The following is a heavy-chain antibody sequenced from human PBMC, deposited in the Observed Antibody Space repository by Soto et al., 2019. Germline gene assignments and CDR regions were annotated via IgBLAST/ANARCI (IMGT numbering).Heavy chain of an antibody. J-gene: IGHJ4*02. CDR2: INPSGGST. Sequence: QVQLVQSGAEVKKPGASVKGSCKASGYIFTNHYIHWVRQAPGQGLEWMGIINPSGGSTNYLQKFQGRITMTRDTATSTGYMELSSLRSEDTAVYFCARADYCDSSGFYYDCWGQGTLVTVSS. CDR3: ARADYCDSSGFYYDC. D-gene: IGHD3-22*01. CDR1: GYIFTNHY. V-gene: IGHV1-46*01.